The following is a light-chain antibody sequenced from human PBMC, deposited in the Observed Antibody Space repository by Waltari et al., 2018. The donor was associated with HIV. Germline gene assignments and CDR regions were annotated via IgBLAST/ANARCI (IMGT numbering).Light chain of an antibody. Sequence: NFMLAQPHSVSESPGKTVTISCTRSSGSIASNYVQWYQQRPGTYPTTVIYEDNQRPSGVPGRFSGSIDSSSNSASLTISALKTEDEADYYCQSYDSSTPVVFGGGTKLTV. V-gene: IGLV6-57*01. CDR2: EDN. J-gene: IGLJ2*01. CDR3: QSYDSSTPVV. CDR1: SGSIASNY.